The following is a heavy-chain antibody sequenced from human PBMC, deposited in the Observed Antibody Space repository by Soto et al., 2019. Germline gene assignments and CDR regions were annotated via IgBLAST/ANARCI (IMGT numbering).Heavy chain of an antibody. CDR3: ARAFYGDYFFDY. V-gene: IGHV3-33*01. J-gene: IGHJ4*01. CDR1: GFTFSSYG. D-gene: IGHD4-17*01. Sequence: QVQLVESGGGVVQPGRSLRLSCAASGFTFSSYGMHWVRQAPGKGLEWVAVIWYDGSNKYYADSVKGRFTISRDNSKNTLYLQMNSLRAEDTAVYYCARAFYGDYFFDYWGQEPWSPSPQ. CDR2: IWYDGSNK.